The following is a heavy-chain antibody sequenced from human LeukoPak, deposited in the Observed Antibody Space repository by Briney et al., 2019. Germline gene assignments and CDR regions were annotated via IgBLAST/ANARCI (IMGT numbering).Heavy chain of an antibody. D-gene: IGHD5-18*01. V-gene: IGHV1-18*01. J-gene: IGHJ4*02. CDR3: ARQVDTTMALPDY. CDR2: ISTYNAYT. CDR1: GYTFTNSG. Sequence: ASVKVSCKASGYTFTNSGISWVRQAPGQGLEGMGWISTYNAYTIYAQKLQGRVTMTTDTSTTTASMELRSLRPDDTAIYYCARQVDTTMALPDYWGQGTLVTVSS.